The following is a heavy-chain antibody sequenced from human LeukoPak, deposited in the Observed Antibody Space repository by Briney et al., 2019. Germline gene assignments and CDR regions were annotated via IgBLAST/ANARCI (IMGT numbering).Heavy chain of an antibody. CDR1: GGSISPYF. J-gene: IGHJ5*02. D-gene: IGHD3-10*01. CDR3: ARDDYRGVTNFDP. CDR2: ISYTGST. V-gene: IGHV4-59*01. Sequence: SETLSLTCTASGGSISPYFWSWFRQPPGKGLEWIGYISYTGSTFYSPSLKSRVTISVDTSKNQFSLQLTSVTAADTAVYYCARDDYRGVTNFDPWGQGTLVTVSS.